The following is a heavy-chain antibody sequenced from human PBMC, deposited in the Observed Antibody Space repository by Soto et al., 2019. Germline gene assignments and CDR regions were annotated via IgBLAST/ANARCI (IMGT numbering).Heavy chain of an antibody. CDR2: IYYSGST. D-gene: IGHD1-26*01. CDR3: ARDSGSYYPYYFDY. J-gene: IGHJ4*02. Sequence: QLQLQESGPGLVKPSETLSLTCTVSGGSISSSSYYWGWIRQPPGKGLEWIGSIYYSGSTYYNPSLKSRVTISVDTSKNQFSLKLSSVTAADTAVYYCARDSGSYYPYYFDYWGQGTLVTVSS. V-gene: IGHV4-39*01. CDR1: GGSISSSSYY.